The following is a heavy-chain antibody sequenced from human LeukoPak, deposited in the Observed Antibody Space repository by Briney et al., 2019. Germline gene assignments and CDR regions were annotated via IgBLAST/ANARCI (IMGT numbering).Heavy chain of an antibody. V-gene: IGHV1-69*13. D-gene: IGHD6-19*01. CDR2: IIPIFGTV. J-gene: IGHJ6*02. CDR3: ARDRRIAVAGYYYYGMDV. Sequence: SVKVSCKASGGTFSSYAISWVRQAPGQGLEWMGGIIPIFGTVNYAQKFQGRVTITADESTSTAYMELSSLRSEDTAVYYCARDRRIAVAGYYYYGMDVWGQGTTVTVSS. CDR1: GGTFSSYA.